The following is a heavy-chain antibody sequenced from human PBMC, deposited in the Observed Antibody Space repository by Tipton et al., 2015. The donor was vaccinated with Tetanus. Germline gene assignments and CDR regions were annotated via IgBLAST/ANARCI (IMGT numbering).Heavy chain of an antibody. CDR2: IHPGDSDI. CDR1: GYSFPHYY. V-gene: IGHV5-51*01. CDR3: GGRRTNTNLFFWFES. Sequence: VQLVQSGAEVKRPGESLKISCQASGYSFPHYYIAWVRHMPGKGLEWMGTIHPGDSDIQYNPSFGGLVAISADKSFNTAYLQWSSLKASDAAVYYCGGRRTNTNLFFWFESWGQGTQVTVSS. J-gene: IGHJ5*01. D-gene: IGHD1/OR15-1a*01.